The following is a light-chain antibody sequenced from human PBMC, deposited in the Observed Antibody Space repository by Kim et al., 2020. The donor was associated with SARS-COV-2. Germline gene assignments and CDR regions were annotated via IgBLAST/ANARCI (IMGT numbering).Light chain of an antibody. V-gene: IGKV1-33*01. CDR2: EAS. CDR3: KQYDDFPLT. Sequence: ASGGDRVTITWQASQDVRNLLDWDQQKQGKAPNLLIYEASNLETGGPSRFSGSRAGTDFTFTISSLRREDIATYYCKQYDDFPLTIGGGTKVDIK. J-gene: IGKJ4*01. CDR1: QDVRNL.